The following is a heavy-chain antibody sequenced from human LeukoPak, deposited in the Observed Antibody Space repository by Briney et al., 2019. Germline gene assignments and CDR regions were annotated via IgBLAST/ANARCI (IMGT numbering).Heavy chain of an antibody. V-gene: IGHV1-69*04. Sequence: SVKVSCKASGGTFSSYAISWVRQAPGQGLEWMGRIIPILGIANYAQKFQGRVTITADKSTSTVYMELSSLRSEDTAVYYCARFDKTQYCSGGSCYGDYWGQGTLVTVSS. CDR2: IIPILGIA. J-gene: IGHJ4*02. CDR3: ARFDKTQYCSGGSCYGDY. CDR1: GGTFSSYA. D-gene: IGHD2-15*01.